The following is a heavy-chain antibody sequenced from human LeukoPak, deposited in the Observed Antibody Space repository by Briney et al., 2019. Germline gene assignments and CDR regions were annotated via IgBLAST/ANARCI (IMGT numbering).Heavy chain of an antibody. D-gene: IGHD6-19*01. J-gene: IGHJ5*02. Sequence: GGSLRLSCAASGFTFSTFAMIWVRQPPGKGLEWVSGIFPSGGEIHYADSVRGRFTISRDNSKSTLSLQMNSLRAEDTAVYYCARGLAVAGSSWFDPWGQGTLVSVSS. CDR2: IFPSGGEI. CDR3: ARGLAVAGSSWFDP. V-gene: IGHV3-23*01. CDR1: GFTFSTFA.